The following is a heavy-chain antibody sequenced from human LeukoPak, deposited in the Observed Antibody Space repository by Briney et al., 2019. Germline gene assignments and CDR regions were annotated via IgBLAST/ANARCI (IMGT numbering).Heavy chain of an antibody. J-gene: IGHJ1*01. V-gene: IGHV3-23*01. Sequence: PGGSLRLSCATSGFTFSSHGMNWVRQAPGKGLEWVSGISPSGGITYYTDSVKGRFTISRDNSKNTLYLQMNSLRAEDTAVYYCAKEIYGDSTGGRFQHWGQGTLVTVSS. D-gene: IGHD4-17*01. CDR2: ISPSGGIT. CDR3: AKEIYGDSTGGRFQH. CDR1: GFTFSSHG.